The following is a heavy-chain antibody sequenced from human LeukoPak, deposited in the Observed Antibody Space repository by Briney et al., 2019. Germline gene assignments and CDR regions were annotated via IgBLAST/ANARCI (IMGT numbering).Heavy chain of an antibody. Sequence: SVKVSCKASGGTFSSYAISWVRQATGQGLEWMGRIIPIFGTANYAQKFQGRVTITTDESTSTAYMELSSLRSEDTAVYYCASRHYDYVWGSYRTFDYWGQGTLVTVSS. CDR1: GGTFSSYA. V-gene: IGHV1-69*05. J-gene: IGHJ4*02. CDR2: IIPIFGTA. CDR3: ASRHYDYVWGSYRTFDY. D-gene: IGHD3-16*02.